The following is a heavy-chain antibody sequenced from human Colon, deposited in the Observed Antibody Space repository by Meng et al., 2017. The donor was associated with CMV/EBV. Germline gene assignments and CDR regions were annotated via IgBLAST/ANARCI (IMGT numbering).Heavy chain of an antibody. CDR1: GFTFSSYA. CDR2: IYSGGTT. V-gene: IGHV3-53*01. CDR3: ARERNYYYYGMDV. J-gene: IGHJ6*02. Sequence: GESLKISCAASGFTFSSYAMSWVRQAPGKGLEWVAVIYSGGTTYYADSVKGRFSISRDNSKNTLYLQMNSLTAEDTAVYYCARERNYYYYGMDVWGQGTTVTVSS.